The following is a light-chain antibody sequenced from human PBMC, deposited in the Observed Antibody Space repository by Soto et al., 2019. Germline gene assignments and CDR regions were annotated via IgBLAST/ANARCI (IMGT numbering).Light chain of an antibody. Sequence: DIQMTQSPSTLTASVGDRVTITCRASQSISSWLAWYQQKPGKAPKLLIYDASSLESGVPSRFSGSGSGTEFTLTISSLQSDDFATYYCRQYNSYPLTFGGGTKVDIK. CDR3: RQYNSYPLT. CDR1: QSISSW. J-gene: IGKJ4*01. CDR2: DAS. V-gene: IGKV1-5*01.